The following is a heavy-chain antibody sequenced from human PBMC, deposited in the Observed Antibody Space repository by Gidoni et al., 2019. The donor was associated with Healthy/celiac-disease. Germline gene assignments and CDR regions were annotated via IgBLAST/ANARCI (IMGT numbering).Heavy chain of an antibody. D-gene: IGHD6-19*01. CDR3: ARQAVAETNY. CDR2: IDPSDSYT. CDR1: GYSFTRYW. Sequence: EVQLLQSVAEVKKPGESLRISCKGSGYSFTRYWISWVRQMPGKGREWMGRIDPSDSYTNYSPSFQGHVTISADKSISTAYLQWSSLKASDTAMYYCARQAVAETNYWGQGTLVTVSS. J-gene: IGHJ4*02. V-gene: IGHV5-10-1*03.